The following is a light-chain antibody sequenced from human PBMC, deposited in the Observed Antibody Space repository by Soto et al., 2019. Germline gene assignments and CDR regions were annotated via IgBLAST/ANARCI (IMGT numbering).Light chain of an antibody. V-gene: IGKV2D-29*02. CDR2: EVS. Sequence: DIVLTQTPVSSSVTLGQPASISCKSSQSLLHNGGETYLFWYLQKPGQSPQLLIYEVSNRFSGVPDRFSGSGSGTDFTLEISRVEAEDVGIYYCMQSTQLPPTFGQGTRLEIK. J-gene: IGKJ5*01. CDR1: QSLLHNGGETY. CDR3: MQSTQLPPT.